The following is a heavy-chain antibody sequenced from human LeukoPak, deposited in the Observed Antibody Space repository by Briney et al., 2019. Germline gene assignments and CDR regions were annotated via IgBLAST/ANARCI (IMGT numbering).Heavy chain of an antibody. V-gene: IGHV4-61*02. CDR3: ARVRDGGSGSYYWFDP. CDR2: IYSSGNT. D-gene: IGHD3-10*01. CDR1: GGSISSGHYY. J-gene: IGHJ5*02. Sequence: TSETLSLTCTVSGGSISSGHYYWSWIRQPAGKGLEWIGRIYSSGNTNYNPSLKSRVTISVDTSKNQFSLRLSSVTAADTAVYYCARVRDGGSGSYYWFDPWGQGALVTVSS.